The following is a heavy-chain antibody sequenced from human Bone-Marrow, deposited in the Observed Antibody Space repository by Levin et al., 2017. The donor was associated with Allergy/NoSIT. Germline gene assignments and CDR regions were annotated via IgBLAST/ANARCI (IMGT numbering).Heavy chain of an antibody. CDR3: ARDRRRDILTGDQFDY. V-gene: IGHV3-30-3*01. CDR1: GFTFRSYA. Sequence: SCAASGFTFRSYAMHWVRQAPGKGLEWVAIISYDGSNEYYADSVKGRFTISRDNSKNTLYLQMNTLRAEDTAVYYCARDRRRDILTGDQFDYWGQGTLVTVSS. CDR2: ISYDGSNE. J-gene: IGHJ4*02. D-gene: IGHD3-9*01.